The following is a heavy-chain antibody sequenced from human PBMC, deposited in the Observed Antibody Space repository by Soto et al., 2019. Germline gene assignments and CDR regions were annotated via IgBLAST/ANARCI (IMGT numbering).Heavy chain of an antibody. J-gene: IGHJ4*02. CDR2: IWYDGSNK. Sequence: QVQLVESGGGVVQPGRSLRLSCAASGFTFSSYGMHWVRQAPGKGLEWVAVIWYDGSNKYYADSVKGRFTISRDNSKNTLYLQRNSLRAEDTAVYYCARDWAGYSSGWYQRGGFDYWGQGTLVTVSP. D-gene: IGHD6-19*01. CDR3: ARDWAGYSSGWYQRGGFDY. CDR1: GFTFSSYG. V-gene: IGHV3-33*01.